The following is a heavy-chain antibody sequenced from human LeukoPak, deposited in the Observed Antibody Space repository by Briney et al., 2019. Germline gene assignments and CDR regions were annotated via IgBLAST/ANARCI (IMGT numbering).Heavy chain of an antibody. V-gene: IGHV4-4*07. CDR1: GGSISSYS. J-gene: IGHJ4*02. CDR2: TYPRESP. D-gene: IGHD5-12*01. CDR3: AREWHHVFDY. Sequence: SETLSLTCTVSGGSISSYSWSWMRQPAGKGVEWIGRTYPRESPNYNPSLKSRVIMSVDKSKNQFSLKLRSVTAADTAVYYCAREWHHVFDYWGQGNLATVSS.